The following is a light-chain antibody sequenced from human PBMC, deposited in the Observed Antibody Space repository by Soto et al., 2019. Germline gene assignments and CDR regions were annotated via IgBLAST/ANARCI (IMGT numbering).Light chain of an antibody. V-gene: IGLV2-8*01. J-gene: IGLJ3*02. CDR2: EVT. CDR1: SSDVGGYTF. Sequence: QSALTQPPSASGSPGQSVTISCTGTSSDVGGYTFVSWYQQHPGKAPKLMIYEVTERPSGVPDRFSGSKSGNTASLTVSGLQTGDEADYYCSSYAGSNTWVFGGGTKLTVL. CDR3: SSYAGSNTWV.